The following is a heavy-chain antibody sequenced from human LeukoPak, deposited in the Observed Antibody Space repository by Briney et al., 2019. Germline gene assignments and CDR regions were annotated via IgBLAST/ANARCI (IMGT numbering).Heavy chain of an antibody. V-gene: IGHV3-7*01. J-gene: IGHJ4*02. CDR1: GFTFSSYW. Sequence: GGSLRLSCAASGFTFSSYWMSWVRQAPGKGLEWVANIKQDGSEKYYVDSVKGRFTISRDNAKNSLYLQVNSLRAEDTAVYYCARAGVWAAAGFGYDYWGQGTLVTVSS. D-gene: IGHD6-13*01. CDR3: ARAGVWAAAGFGYDY. CDR2: IKQDGSEK.